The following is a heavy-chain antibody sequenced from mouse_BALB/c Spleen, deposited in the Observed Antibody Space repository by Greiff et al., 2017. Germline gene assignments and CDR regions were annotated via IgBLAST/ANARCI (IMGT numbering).Heavy chain of an antibody. CDR1: GFSLTSYG. CDR3: ARGPYDDGDYYAMDY. V-gene: IGHV2-9*02. J-gene: IGHJ4*01. D-gene: IGHD2-14*01. CDR2: IWAGGST. Sequence: VQGVESGPGLVAPSQSLSITCTVSGFSLTSYGVHWVRQPPGKGLEWLGVIWAGGSTNYNSALMSRLSISKDNSKSQVFLKMNSLQTDDTAMYYCARGPYDDGDYYAMDYWGQGTSVTVSS.